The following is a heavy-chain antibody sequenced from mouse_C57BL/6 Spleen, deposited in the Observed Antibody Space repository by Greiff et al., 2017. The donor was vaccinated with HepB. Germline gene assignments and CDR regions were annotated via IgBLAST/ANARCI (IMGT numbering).Heavy chain of an antibody. CDR3: TRGGLYYYGSSQYYFDY. J-gene: IGHJ2*01. V-gene: IGHV5-9-1*02. Sequence: EVKLMESGEGLVKPGGSLKLSCAASGFTFSSYAMSWVRQTPEKRLEWVAYISSGGDYIYYADTVKGRFTISRDNARNTLYLQMSSLKSEETAMYYCTRGGLYYYGSSQYYFDYWGQGTTLTVSS. CDR1: GFTFSSYA. D-gene: IGHD1-1*01. CDR2: ISSGGDYI.